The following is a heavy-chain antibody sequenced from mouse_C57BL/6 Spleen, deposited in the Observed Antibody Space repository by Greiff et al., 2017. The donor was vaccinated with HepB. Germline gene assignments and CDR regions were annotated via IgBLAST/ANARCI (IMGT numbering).Heavy chain of an antibody. CDR1: GYTFTDYY. CDR2: INPNNGGT. V-gene: IGHV1-26*01. Sequence: VQLQQSGPELVKPGASVKISCKASGYTFTDYYMNWVKQSHGKSLEWIGDINPNNGGTSYNQKFKGKSTLTVDKSSSTAYMELRSMTSEDSAVYYCAVYYYGSSYDWYFDVWGTGTTVTVSS. J-gene: IGHJ1*03. CDR3: AVYYYGSSYDWYFDV. D-gene: IGHD1-1*01.